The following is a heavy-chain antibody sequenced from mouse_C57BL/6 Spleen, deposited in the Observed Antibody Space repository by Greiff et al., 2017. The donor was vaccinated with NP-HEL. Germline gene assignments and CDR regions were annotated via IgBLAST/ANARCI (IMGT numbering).Heavy chain of an antibody. CDR3: ASYYYGSS. CDR1: GYTFTDYY. D-gene: IGHD1-1*01. J-gene: IGHJ2*01. CDR2: INPKNGGT. Sequence: EVQLQQSGPELVKPGASVKISCKASGYTFTDYYMNWVKQSHGKSLEWIGDINPKNGGTSYNQKFKGKATLTVDKSSSTAYMELRSLTSEDSAVYYCASYYYGSSWGQSTTLTVSS. V-gene: IGHV1-26*01.